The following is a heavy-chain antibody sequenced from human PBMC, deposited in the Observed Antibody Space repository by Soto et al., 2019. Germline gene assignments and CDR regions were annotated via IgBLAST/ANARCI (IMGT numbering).Heavy chain of an antibody. D-gene: IGHD2-15*01. CDR2: INAGNGNT. V-gene: IGHV1-3*01. J-gene: IGHJ6*03. CDR1: GYTFTSYA. CDR3: ARDIVVVVAATGGYYMDV. Sequence: ASVKVSCKASGYTFTSYAMHWVRQAPGQRLEWMGWINAGNGNTKYSQKFQGRVTITRDTSASTAYMELSSLRSEDTAVYYCARDIVVVVAATGGYYMDVWGKGTTVTVSS.